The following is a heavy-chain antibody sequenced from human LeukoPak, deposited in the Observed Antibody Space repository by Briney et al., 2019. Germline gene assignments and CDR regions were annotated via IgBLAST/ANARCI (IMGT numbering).Heavy chain of an antibody. D-gene: IGHD4-17*01. J-gene: IGHJ4*02. CDR2: ISYDGTNK. CDR1: GSTFSSRA. V-gene: IGHV3-30-3*01. Sequence: GGSLRLSCAASGSTFSSRAMHWVRQAPGKGLEWVAVISYDGTNKYSADSVKGRFTISRDNSKNTLYLQMSSLGVEDTAVYYCAREGAYGDYYDYWGQGTLVTVSS. CDR3: AREGAYGDYYDY.